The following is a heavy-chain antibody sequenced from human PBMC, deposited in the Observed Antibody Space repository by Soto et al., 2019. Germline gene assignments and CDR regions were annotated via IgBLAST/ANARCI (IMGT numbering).Heavy chain of an antibody. V-gene: IGHV3-33*01. CDR2: IGYDGNKR. D-gene: IGHD4-17*01. CDR3: ASDLGGAYGDELDY. Sequence: QVQLVESGGGVVQSGASLRLSCAASGFNFNIYGLHWVGQGPGKGLEWVAFIGYDGNKRIYADSVKGRFTISRDNANDTMFLQMNSLAADDTAVYHRASDLGGAYGDELDYWGQGLLATVSS. CDR1: GFNFNIYG. J-gene: IGHJ4*02.